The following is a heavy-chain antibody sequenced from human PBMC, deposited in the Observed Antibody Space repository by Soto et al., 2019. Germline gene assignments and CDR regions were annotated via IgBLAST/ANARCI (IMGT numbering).Heavy chain of an antibody. CDR1: GGTISGYY. D-gene: IGHD3-3*01. Sequence: PSETLSLTCSVSGGTISGYYWTWIRQPAGKGLEWIGRIYSSGNTKYNPSLQSRVTMSLDTSNNQFSLRLTSVTAADTAVYYCARGQRFSDWFDPWGQGTMVTVSS. CDR3: ARGQRFSDWFDP. J-gene: IGHJ5*02. V-gene: IGHV4-4*07. CDR2: IYSSGNT.